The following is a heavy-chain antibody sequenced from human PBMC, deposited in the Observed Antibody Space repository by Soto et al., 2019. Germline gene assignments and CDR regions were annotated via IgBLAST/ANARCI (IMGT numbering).Heavy chain of an antibody. D-gene: IGHD5-18*01. CDR3: ARSYSYGSYWYFDL. CDR2: SVYNGNT. CDR1: GYTFTTYG. V-gene: IGHV1-18*04. Sequence: ASVKVSCKASGYTFTTYGISWVRQAPGQGLEWMVSVYNGNTNYAERLQGRVTMTTDTSTSTAYMEMWRLRSDDTAMYYCARSYSYGSYWYFDLWGSGTLVTVST. J-gene: IGHJ2*01.